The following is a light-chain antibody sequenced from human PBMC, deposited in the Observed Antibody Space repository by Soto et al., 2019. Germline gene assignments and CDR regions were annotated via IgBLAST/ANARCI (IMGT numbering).Light chain of an antibody. CDR2: AAS. CDR1: QGISSY. Sequence: AIRITQSPSSLSASTGDRVTITCRASQGISSYLAWYQQKPGKAPKLLIYAASTSQSGVPSRLSGGGSGTDFTITISCLQSEDFATYYCQQYYSYETFGQGTKVDIK. V-gene: IGKV1-8*01. J-gene: IGKJ1*01. CDR3: QQYYSYET.